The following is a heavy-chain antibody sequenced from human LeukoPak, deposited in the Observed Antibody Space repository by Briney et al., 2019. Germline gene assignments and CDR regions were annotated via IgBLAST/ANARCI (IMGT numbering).Heavy chain of an antibody. D-gene: IGHD6-19*01. CDR2: ISGSGGST. V-gene: IGHV3-23*01. CDR1: GFTISNNY. J-gene: IGHJ6*03. CDR3: AKSGIAVAGPYYYYYMDV. Sequence: GGSLRLSCAASGFTISNNYIRWLRQAPGKGLEWVSAISGSGGSTYYADSVKGRFTISRDNSKNTLYLQMNSLRAEDTAVYYCAKSGIAVAGPYYYYYMDVWGKGTTVTISS.